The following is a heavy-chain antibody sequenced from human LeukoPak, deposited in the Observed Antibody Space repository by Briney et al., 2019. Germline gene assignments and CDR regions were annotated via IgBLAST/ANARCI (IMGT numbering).Heavy chain of an antibody. D-gene: IGHD3-22*01. V-gene: IGHV1-18*01. CDR3: ARGNYDSWSEYFQH. J-gene: IGHJ1*01. Sequence: ASVKVSCKASGYTFTSYGISWVRQAPGQGHEWMGWISPYNGNTNYAQKLQGRVTMATDTSTNTAYMELRSLRSDDTAVYYCARGNYDSWSEYFQHWGQGTLVTVSS. CDR1: GYTFTSYG. CDR2: ISPYNGNT.